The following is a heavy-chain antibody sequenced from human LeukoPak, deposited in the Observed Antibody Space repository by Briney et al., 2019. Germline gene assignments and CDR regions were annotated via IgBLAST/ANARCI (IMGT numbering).Heavy chain of an antibody. J-gene: IGHJ6*03. V-gene: IGHV1-46*01. Sequence: ASVKVSCKASGYTFTSYYMHWVRQAPGQGLEWMGIINPSGGSTSYAQKFQGRVTMTRNTSISTAYMELSSLRSEDTAVYYCARGLKAVVTAIYYYYMDVWGKGTTVTISS. D-gene: IGHD2-21*02. CDR3: ARGLKAVVTAIYYYYMDV. CDR1: GYTFTSYY. CDR2: INPSGGST.